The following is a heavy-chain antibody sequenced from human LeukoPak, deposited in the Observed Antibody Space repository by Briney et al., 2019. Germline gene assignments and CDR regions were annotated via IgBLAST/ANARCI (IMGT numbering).Heavy chain of an antibody. CDR3: ARQYCSSTSCAFDY. CDR2: INHSGST. Sequence: SGTLSLTCAVYGGSFSGYYWSWICQPPGKGLEWIGEINHSGSTNYKPSLKSRVTISVDTSKNQFSLKLSSVTAADTAVYYCARQYCSSTSCAFDYWGQGTLVTVSS. V-gene: IGHV4-34*01. J-gene: IGHJ4*02. D-gene: IGHD2-2*01. CDR1: GGSFSGYY.